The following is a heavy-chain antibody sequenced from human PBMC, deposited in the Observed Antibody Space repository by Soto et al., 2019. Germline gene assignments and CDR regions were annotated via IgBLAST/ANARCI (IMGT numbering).Heavy chain of an antibody. J-gene: IGHJ4*02. CDR1: GFTFSSYE. CDR3: AREGQLLPHFDY. Sequence: QTGGSLRLSCAASGFTFSSYEMNWVRQAPGKGLEWVSYISSSGSTIYYADSVKGRFTISRDNAKNSLYLQMNSLRAEDTAVYYCAREGQLLPHFDYWGQGTLVTVSS. CDR2: ISSSGSTI. V-gene: IGHV3-48*03. D-gene: IGHD1-26*01.